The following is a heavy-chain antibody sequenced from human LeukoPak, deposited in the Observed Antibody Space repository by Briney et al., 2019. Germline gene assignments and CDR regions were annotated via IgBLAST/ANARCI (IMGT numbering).Heavy chain of an antibody. D-gene: IGHD5-12*01. Sequence: TGGSLRLSCAASEFTFVRYAMNWVRQAPGKGLEWVSGISWNSGSIGYADSVKGRFTISRDNAKNSLYLQMNSLRAEDTALYYCAKSSGYDFPGYFDLWGRGTLVTVSS. V-gene: IGHV3-9*01. J-gene: IGHJ2*01. CDR1: EFTFVRYA. CDR3: AKSSGYDFPGYFDL. CDR2: ISWNSGSI.